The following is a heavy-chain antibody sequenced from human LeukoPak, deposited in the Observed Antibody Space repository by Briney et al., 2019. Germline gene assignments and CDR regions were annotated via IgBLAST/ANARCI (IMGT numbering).Heavy chain of an antibody. CDR2: IYSSGNT. CDR3: AREDTLVAARGLDY. J-gene: IGHJ4*02. D-gene: IGHD2-15*01. V-gene: IGHV4-4*07. CDR1: GGSITSYF. Sequence: SETLSLTCTVSGGSITSYFWTWIRQPAGKGLEWIGRIYSSGNTNYNPSLKSRLSMSIDTSKNQFSLRLSSVTAADTAVYYCAREDTLVAARGLDYWGQGTPVTVSS.